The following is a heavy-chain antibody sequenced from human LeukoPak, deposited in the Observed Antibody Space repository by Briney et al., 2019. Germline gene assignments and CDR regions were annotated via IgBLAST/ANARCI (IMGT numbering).Heavy chain of an antibody. CDR3: ARRLGLRWDLQAFDI. Sequence: ASVKVSCKASAYSFSTYDINWVRQATGQGLEWMGWMNPDSGNTGYAQKFQGRVTITRNTSISTAYMELSSLRSDDTAVYYCARRLGLRWDLQAFDIWGQGTMVTVSS. CDR2: MNPDSGNT. J-gene: IGHJ3*02. V-gene: IGHV1-8*03. D-gene: IGHD4-23*01. CDR1: AYSFSTYD.